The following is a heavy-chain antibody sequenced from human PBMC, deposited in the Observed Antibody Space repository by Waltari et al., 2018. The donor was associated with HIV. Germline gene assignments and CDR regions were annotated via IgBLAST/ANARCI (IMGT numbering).Heavy chain of an antibody. CDR2: IKQDGSEK. CDR3: ARTGVWFRELSDWFDP. D-gene: IGHD3-10*01. Sequence: EVQLVESGGGLVQPGGSLRLSCAASGFTFSSYWMSWVRQAPGKGLEWVANIKQDGSEKYYVDSVKGRFTISRDNAKNSLYLQMNSLRAEDTAVYYCARTGVWFRELSDWFDPWGQGTLVTVSS. CDR1: GFTFSSYW. J-gene: IGHJ5*02. V-gene: IGHV3-7*01.